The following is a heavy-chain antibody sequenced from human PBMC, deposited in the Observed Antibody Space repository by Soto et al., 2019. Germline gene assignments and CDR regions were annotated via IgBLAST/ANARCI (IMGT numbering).Heavy chain of an antibody. V-gene: IGHV4-39*01. J-gene: IGHJ4*02. Sequence: SGTLSLTCTVSGGSISSSSYDWGWIRQPPGKGLEWIGSIYYSGSTYYNPSLKSRVTISVDTSKNQFSLKLSSVTAADTAVYYCARQVSGTVDYWGQGTLVTVSS. CDR1: GGSISSSSYD. D-gene: IGHD2-15*01. CDR3: ARQVSGTVDY. CDR2: IYYSGST.